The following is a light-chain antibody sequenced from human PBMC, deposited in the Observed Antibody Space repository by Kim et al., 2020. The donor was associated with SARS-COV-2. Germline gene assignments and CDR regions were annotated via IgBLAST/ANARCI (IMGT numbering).Light chain of an antibody. J-gene: IGKJ4*01. CDR3: QQRSNWPLT. Sequence: LSPRERATLSCRASQSVSSYLAWYPQKPGQAPRLLIYDASNRATGIPARFSGSGSGTDFTLTISSLEPEDFAVYYCQQRSNWPLTFGGGTKVDIK. CDR1: QSVSSY. V-gene: IGKV3-11*01. CDR2: DAS.